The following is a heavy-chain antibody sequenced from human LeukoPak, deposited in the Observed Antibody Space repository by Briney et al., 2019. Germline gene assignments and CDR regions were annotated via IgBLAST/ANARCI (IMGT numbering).Heavy chain of an antibody. CDR3: GGNRGWYGVP. V-gene: IGHV3-23*01. J-gene: IGHJ4*02. CDR1: GFTLSSYE. CDR2: IEYSGGSA. Sequence: PGGSLRLSCTVSGFTLSSYEMSWIRQAPGKGLEWVSSIEYSGGSAYYSDSVKGRFTISRDDPENTLFLQLTSLRVDDTAVYYCGGNRGWYGVPGGQGPLVTVTS. D-gene: IGHD3-10*01.